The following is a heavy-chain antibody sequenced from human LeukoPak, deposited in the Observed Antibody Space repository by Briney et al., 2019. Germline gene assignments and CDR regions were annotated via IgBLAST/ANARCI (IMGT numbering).Heavy chain of an antibody. CDR3: ARGRAAVAGYYMDV. CDR1: GFTFSSYW. J-gene: IGHJ6*03. V-gene: IGHV3-74*01. CDR2: INTDGTGT. D-gene: IGHD6-19*01. Sequence: AGSLRLSCAASGFTFSSYWMHWVRQPPGKVLVWVSRINTDGTGTTYADSVKGRFTISRDNAKNTLYLQINSLRAEDTAVYYCARGRAAVAGYYMDVWGKGTTVTVSS.